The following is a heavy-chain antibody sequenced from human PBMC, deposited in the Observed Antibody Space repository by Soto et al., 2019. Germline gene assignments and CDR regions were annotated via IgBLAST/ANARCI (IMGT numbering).Heavy chain of an antibody. D-gene: IGHD3-9*01. CDR2: IIPIFGTA. CDR3: ARGRVTYYDILTRFAHFAY. CDR1: GGTXISYA. V-gene: IGHV1-69*06. Sequence: SXKVSFTASGGTXISYAIRLVRQAPGQGLEWMGGIIPIFGTANYAQKFQGRVTITADKSTSTAYIELSSLRSEDTAVYYCARGRVTYYDILTRFAHFAYWGQGTLVTVSS. J-gene: IGHJ4*02.